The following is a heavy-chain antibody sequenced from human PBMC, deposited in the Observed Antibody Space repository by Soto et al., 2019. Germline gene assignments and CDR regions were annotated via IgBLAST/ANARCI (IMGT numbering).Heavy chain of an antibody. CDR1: GFTFSSYA. V-gene: IGHV3-64D*09. CDR3: VKRRIAAADPFDY. D-gene: IGHD6-13*01. Sequence: GGSLRLSCSASGFTFSSYAMHWVRQAPGKGLEYVSAISSNGGSTYYADSVKGRFTISRDNSKNTLYLQMSSLRAEDTAVYYCVKRRIAAADPFDYWGQGTLVTVSS. J-gene: IGHJ4*02. CDR2: ISSNGGST.